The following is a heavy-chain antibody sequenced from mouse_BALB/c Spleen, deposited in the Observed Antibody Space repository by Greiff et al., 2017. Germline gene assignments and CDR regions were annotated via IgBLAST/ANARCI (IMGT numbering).Heavy chain of an antibody. Sequence: EVKLMESGPGLVKPSQSLSLTCTVTGYSITSDYAWNWIRQFPGNKLEWMGYISYSGSTSYNPSLKSRISITRDTSKNQFFLQLNSVTTEDTATYYCARAYYRYGYAMDYWGQGTSVTVSS. CDR2: ISYSGST. D-gene: IGHD2-14*01. CDR1: GYSITSDYA. CDR3: ARAYYRYGYAMDY. V-gene: IGHV3-2*02. J-gene: IGHJ4*01.